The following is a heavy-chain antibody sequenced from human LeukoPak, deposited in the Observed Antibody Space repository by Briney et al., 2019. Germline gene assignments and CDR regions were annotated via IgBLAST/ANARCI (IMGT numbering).Heavy chain of an antibody. D-gene: IGHD2-15*01. CDR2: ISYSGST. CDR3: ARDPRFCSGGTCYFGRFDP. V-gene: IGHV4-61*01. Sequence: SETLSLTCTVSGGSVNSGSYSWSWIRQPPGKGLEWIGYISYSGSTNYNPSLKSRVTISVDTSKNQFSLKLTSVTAADTAGYYCARDPRFCSGGTCYFGRFDPWGQGILVTVSS. J-gene: IGHJ5*02. CDR1: GGSVNSGSYS.